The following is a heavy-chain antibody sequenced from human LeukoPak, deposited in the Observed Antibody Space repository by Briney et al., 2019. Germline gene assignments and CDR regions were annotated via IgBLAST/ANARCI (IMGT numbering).Heavy chain of an antibody. Sequence: PGRSLRLSCAASGFTFSSYSMNWVRQAPGKGLEWVSSISSSSSYIYYADSVKGRFIISRDNAKNSLYLQMNSLRAEDTAVYYCARGGITMVRGVGYYYYMDVWGKGITVTVSS. D-gene: IGHD3-10*01. V-gene: IGHV3-21*01. CDR1: GFTFSSYS. CDR3: ARGGITMVRGVGYYYYMDV. CDR2: ISSSSSYI. J-gene: IGHJ6*03.